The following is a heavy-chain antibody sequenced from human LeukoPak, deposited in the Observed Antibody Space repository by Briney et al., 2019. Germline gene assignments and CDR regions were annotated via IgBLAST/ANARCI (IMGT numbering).Heavy chain of an antibody. CDR1: GGSFSGCF. J-gene: IGHJ4*02. Sequence: SETLSLTCAVYGGSFSGCFWTWFRQPPGKGLEWIGEINPSGTTKYHPSLKSRVTISGDTSKNQISLELSAVTAADTAVYYCATSKWFGIETEYWGQGTLVTVSS. CDR3: ATSKWFGIETEY. V-gene: IGHV4-34*01. D-gene: IGHD3-10*01. CDR2: INPSGTT.